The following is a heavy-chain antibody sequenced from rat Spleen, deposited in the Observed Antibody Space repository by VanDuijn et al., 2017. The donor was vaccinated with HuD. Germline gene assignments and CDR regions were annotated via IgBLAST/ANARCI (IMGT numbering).Heavy chain of an antibody. CDR1: GSSIASGYG. D-gene: IGHD1-2*01. CDR3: ATAAMNWYFDF. Sequence: EVQLQESGPGLVKPSQSLSLTCSVTGSSIASGYGWNWIRKFPGNKLEWMGYINDAGSTIYSPTLNSQISITRDTSKYQFFLQLTSVTSEGTATYYCATAAMNWYFDFWGPGTMVTVSS. CDR2: INDAGST. J-gene: IGHJ1*01. V-gene: IGHV3-3*01.